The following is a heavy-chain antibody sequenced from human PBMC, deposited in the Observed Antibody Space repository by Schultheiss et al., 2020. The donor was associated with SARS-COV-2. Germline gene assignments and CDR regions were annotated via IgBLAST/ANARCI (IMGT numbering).Heavy chain of an antibody. CDR1: GLTVSNNY. CDR3: VRDGPAASYGMDV. J-gene: IGHJ6*02. V-gene: IGHV3-66*01. CDR2: IYSGGNT. Sequence: GGSLRLSCAASGLTVSNNYMTWVRQAPGKGLEWVSVIYSGGNTHYADSVRGRFIISRDNSKNTLYLQMTSLRVEDTAMYYCVRDGPAASYGMDVWGQGTKVTVSS. D-gene: IGHD2-2*01.